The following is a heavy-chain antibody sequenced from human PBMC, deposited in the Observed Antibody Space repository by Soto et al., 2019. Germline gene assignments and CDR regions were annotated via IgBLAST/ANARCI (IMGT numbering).Heavy chain of an antibody. D-gene: IGHD2-15*01. V-gene: IGHV3-74*01. J-gene: IGHJ3*02. CDR2: INSDGRST. CDR1: RFTFSTYW. Sequence: EVQLVESGGGLVQPGGSLRLSCTASRFTFSTYWMHWVRQDPGKGLLWVSRINSDGRSTNYPDSVKGRFTIARDNAKNTLWLRMNSLSAEDTAVYYCVSAMCGTSNGGNIWGQGTMVAVSS. CDR3: VSAMCGTSNGGNI.